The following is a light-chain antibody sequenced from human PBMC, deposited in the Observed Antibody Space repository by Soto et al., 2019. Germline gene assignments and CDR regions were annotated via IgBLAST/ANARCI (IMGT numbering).Light chain of an antibody. V-gene: IGLV2-18*01. CDR1: SSDLCRYNR. CDR3: SLYTSSSTFV. J-gene: IGLJ1*01. CDR2: EVR. Sequence: QSVLTQPRSRSGAPGQSVTISYTGTSSDLCRYNRVSWYQQPPGTAPKLLIYEVRNRPSGVPDRFSGSKSANTASLTISGLQAEDEADYYCSLYTSSSTFVFGTGTKVTVL.